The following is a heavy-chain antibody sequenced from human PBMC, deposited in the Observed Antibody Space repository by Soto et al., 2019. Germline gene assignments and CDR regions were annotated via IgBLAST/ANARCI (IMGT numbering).Heavy chain of an antibody. Sequence: EVQLVESGGGLVQPGGSLRLSCVASGIPVSSNYMTWVRQAPGKGLEWVSVLHSGGDTYYANSVKGRFTISRHDSTNTLFLQMNSLTAEYTAVYYCARDGPYYYASSMDVWGQGTTVTVSS. CDR1: GIPVSSNY. CDR2: LHSGGDT. D-gene: IGHD3-10*01. J-gene: IGHJ6*02. V-gene: IGHV3-53*04. CDR3: ARDGPYYYASSMDV.